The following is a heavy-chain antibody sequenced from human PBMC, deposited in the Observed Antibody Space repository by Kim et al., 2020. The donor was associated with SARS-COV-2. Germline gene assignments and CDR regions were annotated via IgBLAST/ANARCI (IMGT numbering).Heavy chain of an antibody. CDR3: ARIVLGATTYFDY. J-gene: IGHJ4*01. Sequence: TYSPSLQGQVTISADKSSSTAYLQWSSLKASDTAIYYCARIVLGATTYFDYWGQGTLVTVSS. D-gene: IGHD1-26*01. V-gene: IGHV5-51*01.